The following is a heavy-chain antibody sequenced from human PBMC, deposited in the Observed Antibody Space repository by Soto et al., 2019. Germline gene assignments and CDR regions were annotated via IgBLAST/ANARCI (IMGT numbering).Heavy chain of an antibody. J-gene: IGHJ6*02. CDR1: GYTFTSYD. CDR2: MNPNSGNT. Sequence: ASVKVSCKASGYTFTSYDINWVRQATGQGLEWMGWMNPNSGNTGYAQKFQGRVTMTRNTSISTAYMELSSLRSEDTVVYYCARGILSASVLLWFGAPSRDYYGMDVWGQGTTVTVSS. V-gene: IGHV1-8*01. D-gene: IGHD3-10*01. CDR3: ARGILSASVLLWFGAPSRDYYGMDV.